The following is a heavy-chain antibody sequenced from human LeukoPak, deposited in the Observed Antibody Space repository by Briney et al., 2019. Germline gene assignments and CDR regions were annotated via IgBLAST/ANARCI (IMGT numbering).Heavy chain of an antibody. CDR3: ARGYCNSGSCFDF. CDR2: VYYTGNT. D-gene: IGHD2/OR15-2a*01. Sequence: SETLSHAGTVSGGPISSYYWSWIRQPPGKGLEWIGYVYYTGNTNYNPSLKSRVTMSVDTSKNQFSLKLRSVTAADTAVYYCARGYCNSGSCFDFWGKGILVTSSS. J-gene: IGHJ4*03. V-gene: IGHV4-59*01. CDR1: GGPISSYY.